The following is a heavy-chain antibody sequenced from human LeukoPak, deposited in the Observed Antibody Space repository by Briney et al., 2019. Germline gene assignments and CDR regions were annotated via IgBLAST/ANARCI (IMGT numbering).Heavy chain of an antibody. V-gene: IGHV3-21*01. Sequence: ESLRLSCAASGGTFSSYSMNWIRQAPGKGLEWISSINSSRSYIYYPYSVKGRLTISRDNAKNSLYLQMNSLRAEDTAVYYRARGNTVTTNDAFDIWGQGTMVTVSS. CDR2: INSSRSYI. CDR3: ARGNTVTTNDAFDI. J-gene: IGHJ3*02. CDR1: GGTFSSYS. D-gene: IGHD4-17*01.